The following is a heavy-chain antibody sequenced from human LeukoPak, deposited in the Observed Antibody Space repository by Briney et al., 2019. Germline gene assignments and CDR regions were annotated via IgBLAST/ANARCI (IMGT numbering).Heavy chain of an antibody. Sequence: PGGSLRLSCAASGFTFSSYAMSWVRQAPGKGLEWVSGIGGSGGSTYYADSVKGRFIISRDNSKNTLYVQMNSLRAEDTAVYYCAKARSSSSSGEYYYGMDVWGQGTTVTVSS. V-gene: IGHV3-23*01. J-gene: IGHJ6*02. CDR2: IGGSGGST. D-gene: IGHD6-6*01. CDR3: AKARSSSSSGEYYYGMDV. CDR1: GFTFSSYA.